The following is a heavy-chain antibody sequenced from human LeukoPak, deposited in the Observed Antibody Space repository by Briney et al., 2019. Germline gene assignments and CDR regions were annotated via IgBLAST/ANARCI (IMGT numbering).Heavy chain of an antibody. CDR2: IYTSGST. J-gene: IGHJ4*02. V-gene: IGHV4-61*02. CDR3: ARGSSGWYGLLDY. D-gene: IGHD6-19*01. Sequence: PSQTLSLTCTVSGGSISSGSYYWSWIRQPAGKGLEWIGRIYTSGSTNYNPSLKSRVTISVGTSKNQFSLKLSSVTAADTAVYYCARGSSGWYGLLDYWGQGTLVTVSS. CDR1: GGSISSGSYY.